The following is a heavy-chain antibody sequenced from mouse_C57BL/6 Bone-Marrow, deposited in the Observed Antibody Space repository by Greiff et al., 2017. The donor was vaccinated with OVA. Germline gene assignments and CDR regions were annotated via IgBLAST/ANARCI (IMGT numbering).Heavy chain of an antibody. D-gene: IGHD2-1*01. CDR1: GYSFTGYY. Sequence: EVQLQQSGPELVKPGASVKISCKASGYSFTGYYMNWVKQSPEKSLEWIGEINPSTGGTTYNQKFKAKATLTVDKSSSTAYMQLKSLTSEDSAVYDCARRDYYGNYGDYWGQGTTRTVSS. V-gene: IGHV1-42*01. CDR3: ARRDYYGNYGDY. J-gene: IGHJ2*01. CDR2: INPSTGGT.